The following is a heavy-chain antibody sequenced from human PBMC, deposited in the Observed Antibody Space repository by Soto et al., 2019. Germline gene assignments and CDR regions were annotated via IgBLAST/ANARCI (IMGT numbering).Heavy chain of an antibody. CDR2: IYYSGST. CDR3: ARGSSIAGLYYGMDV. V-gene: IGHV4-61*01. CDR1: GGSVSSGSYY. D-gene: IGHD6-6*01. Sequence: SETLSLTCTVSGGSVSSGSYYWSWIRQPPGKGLEWIGYIYYSGSTNYNPSLKSRVTISVDTSKNQFSLKLSSVTAADTAVYYCARGSSIAGLYYGMDVWGQGTTVTVSS. J-gene: IGHJ6*02.